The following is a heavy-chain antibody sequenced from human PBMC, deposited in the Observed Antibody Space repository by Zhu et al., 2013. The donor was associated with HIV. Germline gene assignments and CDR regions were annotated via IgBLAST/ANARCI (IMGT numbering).Heavy chain of an antibody. J-gene: IGHJ4*02. D-gene: IGHD5-18*01. CDR2: IIPIFGTA. Sequence: QVQLVQSGAEVKKPGSSVKVSCKASGGTFSSYAISWVRQAPGQGLEWMGGIIPIFGTANYAQKFQGRVTITADKSTSTAYMELSSLRSEDTAVYYCARDDGDTAMVLGIFGTLDYWGQGTLVTVSS. CDR1: GGTFSSYA. V-gene: IGHV1-69*06. CDR3: ARDDGDTAMVLGIFGTLDY.